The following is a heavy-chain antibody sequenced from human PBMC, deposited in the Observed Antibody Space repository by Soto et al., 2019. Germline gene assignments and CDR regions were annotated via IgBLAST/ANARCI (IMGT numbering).Heavy chain of an antibody. D-gene: IGHD2-2*01. CDR3: AKGPPIVVVPAASPYFDY. V-gene: IGHV3-23*01. CDR1: RFTFSSYA. J-gene: IGHJ4*02. Sequence: PGGSMGLSCAASRFTFSSYAVSWVRQAPGKGLEWVSAISGSGGSTYYADSVKGRFTISRDNSKNTLYLQMNSLRAEDTAVYYCAKGPPIVVVPAASPYFDYWGQGTLVTVSS. CDR2: ISGSGGST.